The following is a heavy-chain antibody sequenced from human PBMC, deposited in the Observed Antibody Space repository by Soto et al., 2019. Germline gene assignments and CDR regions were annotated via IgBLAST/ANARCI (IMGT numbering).Heavy chain of an antibody. J-gene: IGHJ4*02. CDR1: GGSISSYY. D-gene: IGHD4-17*01. V-gene: IGHV4-59*08. Sequence: QVQLQESGPGLVKPSETLSLTCTVSGGSISSYYWSWIRQPPGKGLEWIGYIYYSGSTNYNPSLKSRVIISVDTSKNPFSLKRSSVTAEDTAYYYCAGHPTVTEYYFDYWGQGTLVTVSS. CDR2: IYYSGST. CDR3: AGHPTVTEYYFDY.